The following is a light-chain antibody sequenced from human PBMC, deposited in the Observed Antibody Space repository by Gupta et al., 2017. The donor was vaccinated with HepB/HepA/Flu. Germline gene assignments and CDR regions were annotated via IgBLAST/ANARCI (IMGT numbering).Light chain of an antibody. CDR2: GNT. CDR1: SSNIGEGYD. V-gene: IGLV1-40*01. CDR3: QSYDSSLTGSI. Sequence: QSVLTQPPSVSGAPGQRVTISCTGSSSNIGEGYDVHWYPQLPGTAPKLLIYGNTNRPSGVPDRFSGSKSGTSASLAITGLQAEDEADYYCQSYDSSLTGSIFGGGTKLTVL. J-gene: IGLJ2*01.